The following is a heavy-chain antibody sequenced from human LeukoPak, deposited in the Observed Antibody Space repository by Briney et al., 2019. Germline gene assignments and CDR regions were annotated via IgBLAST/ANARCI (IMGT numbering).Heavy chain of an antibody. V-gene: IGHV4-34*03. D-gene: IGHD1-1*01. CDR1: GGPFSGCF. Sequence: SETLSLTCAVSGGPFSGCFCCWIRKSSAPGLEWIGDIHNSGTTNYYPSLNIRVTITEATSKNQYYLTLNLVTAAAPDVSYCSWRYDYKLGSVPFDFWGQGTLVTVSS. CDR3: SWRYDYKLGSVPFDF. J-gene: IGHJ4*02. CDR2: IHNSGTT.